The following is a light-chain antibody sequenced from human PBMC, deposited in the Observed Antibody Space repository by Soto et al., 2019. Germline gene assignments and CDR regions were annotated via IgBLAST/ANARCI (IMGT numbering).Light chain of an antibody. CDR1: SSDVGAYKY. V-gene: IGLV2-8*01. J-gene: IGLJ3*02. CDR3: TSYVGNDIWV. CDR2: EVT. Sequence: QSALTQPASSSGSPGQSVTISCTGTSSDVGAYKYVSWYQLYPGNAPKLMIYEVTKRPSGVPDRFSGSKSGNTASLTVSGLQAEDEADYYCTSYVGNDIWVFGGGTKVTVL.